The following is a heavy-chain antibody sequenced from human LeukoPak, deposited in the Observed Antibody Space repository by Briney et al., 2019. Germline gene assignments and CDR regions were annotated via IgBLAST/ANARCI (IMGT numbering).Heavy chain of an antibody. CDR3: VKNIGHETFDY. CDR2: INVDGSEY. D-gene: IGHD2/OR15-2a*01. V-gene: IGHV3-7*03. Sequence: GGSLRLSCVASGFTFTNYWLNWVRQAPGKGLEWVANINVDGSEYNYVDSVKGRFTISRDNAKNSLFLQMHSFRAEDTAVYYCVKNIGHETFDYWGQGTLLTVSS. J-gene: IGHJ4*02. CDR1: GFTFTNYW.